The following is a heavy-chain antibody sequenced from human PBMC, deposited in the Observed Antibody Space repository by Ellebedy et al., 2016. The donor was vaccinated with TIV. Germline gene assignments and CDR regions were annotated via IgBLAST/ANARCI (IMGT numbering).Heavy chain of an antibody. CDR1: GFSLSTSGMR. D-gene: IGHD6-19*01. J-gene: IGHJ4*02. CDR2: IDWDDDK. V-gene: IGHV2-70*04. CDR3: AHRKYSSGWHPFDY. Sequence: SGPTLVKPTQTLTLTCTFSGFSLSTSGMRVSWIRQPPGKALEWLARIDWDDDKFYSTSLKSRLTITQDTSKNQVVLTMTDMDPVDTATYYCAHRKYSSGWHPFDYWGQGTLVTVSS.